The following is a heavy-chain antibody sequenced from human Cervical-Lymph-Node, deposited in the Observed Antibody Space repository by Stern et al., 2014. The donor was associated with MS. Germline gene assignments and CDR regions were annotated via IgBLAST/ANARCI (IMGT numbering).Heavy chain of an antibody. Sequence: VQLAESGAQVKKPGASVKVSCKGSGYTFIKYYIHWGRQAPGQGLAWMGIVNVNGVSERYAEKFQGRVTMASDTSTSTVSMELSSLRSEDTAVYYCATLYDSSGNYGMEVWGQGTTVIVSS. V-gene: IGHV1-46*01. CDR3: ATLYDSSGNYGMEV. CDR2: VNVNGVSE. D-gene: IGHD5/OR15-5a*01. CDR1: GYTFIKYY. J-gene: IGHJ6*02.